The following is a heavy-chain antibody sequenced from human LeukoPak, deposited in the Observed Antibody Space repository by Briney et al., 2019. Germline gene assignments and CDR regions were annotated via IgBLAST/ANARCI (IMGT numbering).Heavy chain of an antibody. CDR3: TTKLWFGELLLDY. CDR2: IKSKIGGGTT. J-gene: IGHJ4*02. Sequence: GGSLRLSSAASGFTLNNAWMSWVRQAPGKGLEWVGRIKSKIGGGTTDFAAPVKGRFTISRDDSKNRLDLQMNSLKTEDTAVYYCTTKLWFGELLLDYGGQGTLVTVSS. D-gene: IGHD3-10*01. V-gene: IGHV3-15*01. CDR1: GFTLNNAW.